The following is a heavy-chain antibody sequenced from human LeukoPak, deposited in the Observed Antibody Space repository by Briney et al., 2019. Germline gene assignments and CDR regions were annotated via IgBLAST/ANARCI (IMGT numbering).Heavy chain of an antibody. V-gene: IGHV3-74*01. D-gene: IGHD1-26*01. Sequence: GGSLRLSCAASGLTFSSYWMHWVRQAPGKGLVWVSRINSDGSSTSYADSVKGRFTISRDNAKDTLYLQMDSLRAEDTAVYYCARRSSGSPPYYFGYWGQGTLVTVSS. CDR3: ARRSSGSPPYYFGY. CDR1: GLTFSSYW. CDR2: INSDGSST. J-gene: IGHJ4*02.